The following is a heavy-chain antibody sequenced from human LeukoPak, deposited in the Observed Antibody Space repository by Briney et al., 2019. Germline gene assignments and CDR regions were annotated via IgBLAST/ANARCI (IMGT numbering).Heavy chain of an antibody. CDR2: IYYSGST. V-gene: IGHV4-61*01. J-gene: IGHJ4*02. D-gene: IGHD3-22*01. CDR1: GGSISSSSYY. Sequence: SETLSLTCTVSGGSISSSSYYWSWIRQPPGKGLEWIGYIYYSGSTNYNPSLKSRVTISVDTSKNQFSLKLSSVTAADTAVYYCASYTYYYDSSGYPAWGQGTLVTVSS. CDR3: ASYTYYYDSSGYPA.